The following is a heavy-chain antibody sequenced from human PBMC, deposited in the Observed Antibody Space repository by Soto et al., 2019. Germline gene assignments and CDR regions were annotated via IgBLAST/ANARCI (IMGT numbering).Heavy chain of an antibody. CDR3: ARTIVRGVMTLQHYFYMDV. CDR1: GFTFSDYY. D-gene: IGHD3-10*01. V-gene: IGHV3-11*01. J-gene: IGHJ6*03. Sequence: GGSLRLSCAASGFTFSDYYMSWIRQAPGKGLEWVSYISSSGSTIYYADSVKGRFTISRDNAKNSLYLQMNSLRAEDTAVYYCARTIVRGVMTLQHYFYMDVWRNATPVTVSS. CDR2: ISSSGSTI.